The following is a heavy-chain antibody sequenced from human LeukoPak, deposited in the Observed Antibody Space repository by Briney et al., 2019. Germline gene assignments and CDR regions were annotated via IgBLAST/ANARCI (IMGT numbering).Heavy chain of an antibody. D-gene: IGHD3-3*01. V-gene: IGHV1-2*02. J-gene: IGHJ6*03. CDR3: ARDIKRFLEWSKTPYYMDV. CDR2: INPNSGGT. CDR1: GYTFTGYY. Sequence: ASVKVSCKASGYTFTGYYMHWVRQAPGQGLEWMGWINPNSGGTNYAQKFQGRVTMTRDTSISTAYMELSRLRSDDTAVYYCARDIKRFLEWSKTPYYMDVWGKGTTVTVPS.